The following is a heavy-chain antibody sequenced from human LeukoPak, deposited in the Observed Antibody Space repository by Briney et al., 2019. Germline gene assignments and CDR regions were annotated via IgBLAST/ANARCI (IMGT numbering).Heavy chain of an antibody. J-gene: IGHJ4*02. D-gene: IGHD6-19*01. CDR2: ISPDGTST. CDR1: GFTFSIYW. Sequence: GGSLGLSCAASGFTFSIYWMHWVRQTPGKGLVWVSRISPDGTSTNYADSVKGRFTISRDNAKNTLFLQMNSLRAEDTAVYYCARDQWLAQDFWGQGTLVAVSS. V-gene: IGHV3-74*01. CDR3: ARDQWLAQDF.